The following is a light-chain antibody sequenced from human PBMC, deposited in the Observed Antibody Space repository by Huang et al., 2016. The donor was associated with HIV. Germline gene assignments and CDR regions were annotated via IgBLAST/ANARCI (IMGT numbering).Light chain of an antibody. J-gene: IGKJ2*01. CDR1: QSINTY. CDR3: QQSYNTPYT. Sequence: DIQMTQSPSSLSASVGDRVTITCRASQSINTYLNWYQQKLGKAPRLLIYAASSVQSGVPSRFIGVGSGTDFTLTISSLQPEDFAIYYCQQSYNTPYTFGQGTKLEIK. V-gene: IGKV1-39*01. CDR2: AAS.